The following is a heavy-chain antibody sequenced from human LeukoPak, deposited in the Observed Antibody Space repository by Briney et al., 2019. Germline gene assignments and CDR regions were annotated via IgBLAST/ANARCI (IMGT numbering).Heavy chain of an antibody. CDR3: ARDSGWFAE. D-gene: IGHD6-13*01. J-gene: IGHJ4*02. V-gene: IGHV4-61*01. CDR2: IYYSGIT. CDR1: GDSVSSGSYY. Sequence: PSETLSLTCTVSGDSVSSGSYYWGWIRQPPGKGLEWIGYIYYSGITNYNPSLKSRATISVDTSKNQFSLKLSSVTAADTAVYYCARDSGWFAEWGQGTLVTVSS.